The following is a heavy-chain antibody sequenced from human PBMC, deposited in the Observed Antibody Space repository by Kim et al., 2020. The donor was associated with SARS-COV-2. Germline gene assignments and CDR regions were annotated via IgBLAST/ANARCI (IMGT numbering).Heavy chain of an antibody. Sequence: ASVKVSCKASGYTFTGYYMHWVRQAPGQGLEWMGRINPNSGGTNYAQKFQGRVTMTRDTSISTAYMELSRLRSDDTAVYYCAREEGFGELLFYYYYYGMDVWGQGTTVTVSS. V-gene: IGHV1-2*06. CDR2: INPNSGGT. CDR1: GYTFTGYY. J-gene: IGHJ6*02. D-gene: IGHD3-10*01. CDR3: AREEGFGELLFYYYYYGMDV.